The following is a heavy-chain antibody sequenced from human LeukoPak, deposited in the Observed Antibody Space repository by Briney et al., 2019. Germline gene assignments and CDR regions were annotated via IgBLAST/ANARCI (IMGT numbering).Heavy chain of an antibody. J-gene: IGHJ6*03. CDR1: GFTFSTYS. D-gene: IGHD6-13*01. CDR3: AKDEVAAAGRNYYYYMDV. V-gene: IGHV3-21*01. Sequence: GGSLRLSCAASGFTFSTYSMHWVRQAPRKGLGWVSSISSSSTYIYYADSVKGRFTISRDNAKNSLYLQMNSLRAEDTAVYYCAKDEVAAAGRNYYYYMDVWGKGTTVTVSS. CDR2: ISSSSTYI.